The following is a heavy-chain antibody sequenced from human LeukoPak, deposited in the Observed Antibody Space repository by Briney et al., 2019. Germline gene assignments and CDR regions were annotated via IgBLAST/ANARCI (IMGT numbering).Heavy chain of an antibody. CDR3: VREESESYPFDS. Sequence: GSLRLSCAASGFTFSSYSMNWVRQAPGKGPEWISYISSISRVIYYADSVKGRFTISRDNAKNSLSLQMNSLRAEDTAVYYCVREESESYPFDSWGQGTLVIVSS. D-gene: IGHD1-26*01. CDR2: ISSISRVI. CDR1: GFTFSSYS. J-gene: IGHJ4*02. V-gene: IGHV3-48*01.